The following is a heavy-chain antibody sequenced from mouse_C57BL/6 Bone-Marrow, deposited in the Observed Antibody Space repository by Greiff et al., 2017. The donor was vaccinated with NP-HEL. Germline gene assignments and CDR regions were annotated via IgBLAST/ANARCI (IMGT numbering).Heavy chain of an antibody. J-gene: IGHJ4*01. CDR1: GYTFTSYW. CDR3: TRDDYDGDYYAMDY. CDR2: IYPGNSDT. D-gene: IGHD2-4*01. V-gene: IGHV1-5*01. Sequence: EVQLQQSGTVLARPGASVKMSCKTSGYTFTSYWMHWVKQRPGQGLEWIGAIYPGNSDTSYNQKFKGKAKLTAVTSASTAYMELSSLTNEDSAVYYCTRDDYDGDYYAMDYWGQGTSVTVSS.